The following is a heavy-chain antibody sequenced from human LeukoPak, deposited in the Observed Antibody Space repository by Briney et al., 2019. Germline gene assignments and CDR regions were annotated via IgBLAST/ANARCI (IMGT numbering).Heavy chain of an antibody. V-gene: IGHV5-51*01. J-gene: IGHJ4*02. CDR1: GYSFTTYW. D-gene: IGHD2-2*01. CDR2: IFPGDSDT. CDR3: AKSVGYCSSTSCYRAGYFDY. Sequence: GESLKISCKGSGYSFTTYWIGWVRQMPGKGLEWMGIIFPGDSDTRYSPSFQGQVTISADKSINTAYLQWSSLKASDTAMYYCAKSVGYCSSTSCYRAGYFDYWGQGTLVTVSS.